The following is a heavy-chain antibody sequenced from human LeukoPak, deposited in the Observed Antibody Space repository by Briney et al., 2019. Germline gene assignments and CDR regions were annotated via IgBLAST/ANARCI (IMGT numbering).Heavy chain of an antibody. J-gene: IGHJ6*02. D-gene: IGHD3-3*01. CDR2: INHSGST. V-gene: IGHV4-34*01. Sequence: SETLSLTCAVYGGSFSVYYWSWIRQPPGKGLEWIGEINHSGSTNYNPSLKSRVTISVDTSKNQFSLKLSSVTAADTAVYYCARASINYDFWSGYYNEGNYYYGMDVWGQGTTVTVSS. CDR3: ARASINYDFWSGYYNEGNYYYGMDV. CDR1: GGSFSVYY.